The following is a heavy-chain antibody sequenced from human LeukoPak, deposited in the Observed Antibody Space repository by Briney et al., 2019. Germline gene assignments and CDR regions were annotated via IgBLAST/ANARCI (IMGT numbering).Heavy chain of an antibody. CDR3: ARQLQFFSHDVFDI. CDR1: GGSISSYY. CDR2: IYYSGST. Sequence: SETLSLTCTVSGGSISSYYWSWIRQPPGKGLEWIGYIYYSGSTNYNPSLKSRVNISVDTSKNQFSLKLSSVTAADTAVYYCARQLQFFSHDVFDIWGQGTMVTVSS. J-gene: IGHJ3*02. D-gene: IGHD3-3*01. V-gene: IGHV4-59*01.